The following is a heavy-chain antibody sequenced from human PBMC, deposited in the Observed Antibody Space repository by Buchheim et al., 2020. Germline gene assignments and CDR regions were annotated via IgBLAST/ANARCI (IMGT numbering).Heavy chain of an antibody. Sequence: VQLVESGGGLVKPGGSLRLSCAASGFTFSDYYMSWVRQAPGKGLEWVSVISGSGGDRYYADSVKGRFTISRDNSKNTLYLQMNSLRAEDTAVYYCAKDGTLAAAATTYFNYWGQGTL. CDR1: GFTFSDYY. CDR3: AKDGTLAAAATTYFNY. J-gene: IGHJ4*02. D-gene: IGHD6-13*01. V-gene: IGHV3-23*04. CDR2: ISGSGGDR.